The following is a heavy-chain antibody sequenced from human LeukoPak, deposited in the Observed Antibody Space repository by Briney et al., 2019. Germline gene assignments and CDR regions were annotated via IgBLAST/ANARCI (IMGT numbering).Heavy chain of an antibody. Sequence: GGSLRLSCAASGFTFSGYAMHWVRQAPGKGLEWVAVISYDGSNKYYADSVKGRFTISRDNSKSTLYIQMNSLRAEDTAVYYCARGPSGYHNTGGQGTLVTVSS. V-gene: IGHV3-30*14. CDR1: GFTFSGYA. CDR2: ISYDGSNK. D-gene: IGHD5-12*01. CDR3: ARGPSGYHNT. J-gene: IGHJ4*02.